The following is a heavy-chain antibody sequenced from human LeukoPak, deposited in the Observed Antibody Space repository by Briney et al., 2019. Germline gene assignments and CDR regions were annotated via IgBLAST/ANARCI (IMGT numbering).Heavy chain of an antibody. D-gene: IGHD1-26*01. CDR2: TYYRSKWYN. V-gene: IGHV6-1*01. Sequence: SQTLSLTCAISGDSVCSNSVAWNWIRQSPSRGLEWLGRTYYRSKWYNDYAVSVKSRITINPDTSKNQFSLQLNSVTPEDTAVYYCASGGTYAFDYWGQGTLVTVSS. CDR1: GDSVCSNSVA. J-gene: IGHJ4*02. CDR3: ASGGTYAFDY.